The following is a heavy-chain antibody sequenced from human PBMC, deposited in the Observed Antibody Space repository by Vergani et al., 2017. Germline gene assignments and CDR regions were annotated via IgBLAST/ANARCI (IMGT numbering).Heavy chain of an antibody. CDR1: GFTFDDYA. J-gene: IGHJ4*02. V-gene: IGHV3-9*01. CDR3: AREGSVIGVDY. CDR2: ISWNSGSI. Sequence: EVQLVESGGGLVQPGRSLRLSCAASGFTFDDYAMHWVRQAPGKGLEWVSGISWNSGSIGYADSVKGRFTISRDNAKNSLYLQMNSLRAEDTAVYYCAREGSVIGVDYWGQGTLVTVSS. D-gene: IGHD3-10*01.